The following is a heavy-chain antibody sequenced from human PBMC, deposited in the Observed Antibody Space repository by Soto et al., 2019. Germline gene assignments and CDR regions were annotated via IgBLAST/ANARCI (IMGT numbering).Heavy chain of an antibody. CDR2: ISWNSGNI. CDR3: AKSLKIFVLATTSSGPLDS. Sequence: EVHLMESGGGWVQPGRSLRLSCAASGFTFDNYAMHWVRQAPGKGLEWVSGISWNSGNIGYADSVKGRFTIARDNAKTSLYLQMNSLRAEDTALYYCAKSLKIFVLATTSSGPLDSWGQGALVTVSS. D-gene: IGHD2-8*02. CDR1: GFTFDNYA. J-gene: IGHJ4*02. V-gene: IGHV3-9*01.